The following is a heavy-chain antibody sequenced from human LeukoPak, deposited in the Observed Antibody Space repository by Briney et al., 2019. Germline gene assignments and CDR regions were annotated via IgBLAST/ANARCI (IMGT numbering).Heavy chain of an antibody. D-gene: IGHD1-26*01. J-gene: IGHJ4*02. V-gene: IGHV1-2*02. CDR1: GYTFTGYY. CDR2: INPNSGGT. Sequence: ASVKVSCKASGYTFTGYYMHWVRQAPGQGLEWMGWINPNSGGTNYEQKFQGRVTMTRDTSISTAYMELSRLRSDDTAVYYCARDPEVGATIGDIWGQGTLVTVSS. CDR3: ARDPEVGATIGDI.